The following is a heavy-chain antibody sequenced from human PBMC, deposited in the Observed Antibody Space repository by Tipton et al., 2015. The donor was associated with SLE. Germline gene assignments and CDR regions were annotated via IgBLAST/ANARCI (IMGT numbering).Heavy chain of an antibody. CDR3: ARDVFIAARLGYFDY. V-gene: IGHV3-7*05. D-gene: IGHD6-6*01. Sequence: GSLRLSCAASGFTFSSYWMSWVRQAPGKGLEWVANIKQDGSEKYYVDSVKGRFTISRDNAKNSLYLQMNSLRAEDTAVYYCARDVFIAARLGYFDYWGQGTLVTVSS. J-gene: IGHJ4*02. CDR1: GFTFSSYW. CDR2: IKQDGSEK.